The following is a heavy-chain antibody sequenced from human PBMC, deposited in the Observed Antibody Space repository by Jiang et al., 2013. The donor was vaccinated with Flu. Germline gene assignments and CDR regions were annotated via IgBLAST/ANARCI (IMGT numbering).Heavy chain of an antibody. CDR3: ARVYGSGSYNWFDP. J-gene: IGHJ5*02. CDR1: GYSFDIYW. Sequence: EVKKPGESLKISCTGSGYSFDIYWIAWVRQMPGKGLEWMGIIHPGDSDTRYSPSFQGQVTMSADKSTSTVFLQWGSLKASDTAIYYCARVYGSGSYNWFDPWGQGTLVTVSS. V-gene: IGHV5-51*01. CDR2: IHPGDSDT. D-gene: IGHD3-10*01.